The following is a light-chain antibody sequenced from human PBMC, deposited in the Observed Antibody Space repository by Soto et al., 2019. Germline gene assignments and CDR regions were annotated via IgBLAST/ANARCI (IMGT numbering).Light chain of an antibody. CDR2: GTS. CDR3: QQYGSSPRT. J-gene: IGKJ1*01. V-gene: IGKV3-20*01. CDR1: QSISSSY. Sequence: IVLTQSPGTLSLSPGERATLSCRASQSISSSYLAWYQQRTGQAPRLLIYGTSSRATGIPDRFSGSGSGTDFTLTISRLEPEDFAVYYCQQYGSSPRTFGQGTKVDIK.